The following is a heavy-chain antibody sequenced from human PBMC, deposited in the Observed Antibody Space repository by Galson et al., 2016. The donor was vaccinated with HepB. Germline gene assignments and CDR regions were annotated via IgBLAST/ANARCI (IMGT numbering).Heavy chain of an antibody. D-gene: IGHD1-1*01. Sequence: SCKASGYTFTSFAFHWVRQAPGQSLEWMGWIDAGNGNTKYSQRFRDRVTISRATSASTGYMELSSRRSKDTATYYCARCRKETDGRYWKKSFSCSFAMRGKGTVLTASS. CDR2: IDAGNGNT. CDR1: GYTFTSFA. J-gene: IGHJ3*01. CDR3: ARCRKETDGRYWKKSFSCSFAM. V-gene: IGHV1-3*01.